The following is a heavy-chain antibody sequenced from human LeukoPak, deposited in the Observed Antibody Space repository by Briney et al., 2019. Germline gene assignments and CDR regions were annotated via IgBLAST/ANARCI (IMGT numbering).Heavy chain of an antibody. CDR3: ARDHYSNYLDY. CDR1: GFTVSNSY. D-gene: IGHD4-11*01. V-gene: IGHV3-53*01. J-gene: IGHJ4*02. Sequence: GESLRLSCAASGFTVSNSYMSWVRQAPGKGLEWVSMIYSGGSTYYADSVKGRFTISRDNSKNTLYLQMNSLRAEDTAVYYCARDHYSNYLDYWGQGTLVTVSS. CDR2: IYSGGST.